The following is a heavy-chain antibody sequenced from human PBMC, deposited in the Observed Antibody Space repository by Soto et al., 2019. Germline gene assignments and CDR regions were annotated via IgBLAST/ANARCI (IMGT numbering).Heavy chain of an antibody. CDR1: GFTFSSYS. CDR2: ISSSSSYI. D-gene: IGHD1-26*01. CDR3: ARLVGATDLDY. Sequence: GGSLRLSCAASGFTFSSYSMNWVRQAPGKGLEWVSSISSSSSYIYYADSVKGRSTISRDNAKNSLYLQMNSLRAEDTAVYYCARLVGATDLDYWGQGTLVTVSS. J-gene: IGHJ4*02. V-gene: IGHV3-21*01.